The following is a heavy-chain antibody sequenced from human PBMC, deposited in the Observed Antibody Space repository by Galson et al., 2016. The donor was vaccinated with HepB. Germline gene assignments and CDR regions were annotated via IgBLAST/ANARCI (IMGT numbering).Heavy chain of an antibody. V-gene: IGHV3-33*01. D-gene: IGHD2-8*01. J-gene: IGHJ4*02. CDR2: IWYQGNDK. CDR1: GFAFGSYA. Sequence: SLRLSCAASGFAFGSYAMHWVRQAPGKGLEWVAGIWYQGNDKWYEDSVRGRFTISRDSSQEYLQMDRLRVEDTDVYFCARAACIHGVCYFYFDSWGQGALVTVSP. CDR3: ARAACIHGVCYFYFDS.